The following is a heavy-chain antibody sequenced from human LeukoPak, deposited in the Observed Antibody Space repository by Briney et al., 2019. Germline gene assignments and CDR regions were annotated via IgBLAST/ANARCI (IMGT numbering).Heavy chain of an antibody. V-gene: IGHV3-23*01. CDR3: AQGGYCSSTSCYDY. CDR2: LSGSGGST. D-gene: IGHD2-2*01. CDR1: GFTFSSYA. Sequence: GGSLRLSCAASGFTFSSYAMSWVRQAPGKRLEWVSALSGSGGSTYYADSVKGRFTISRDNSKNTPYLQMNNLRAEDTAVYYCAQGGYCSSTSCYDYWGQGTLVTVSS. J-gene: IGHJ4*02.